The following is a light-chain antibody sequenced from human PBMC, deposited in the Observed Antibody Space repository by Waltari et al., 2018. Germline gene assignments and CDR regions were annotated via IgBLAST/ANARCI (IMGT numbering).Light chain of an antibody. V-gene: IGKV3-15*01. CDR3: QQYNNWART. CDR1: QSVSSN. J-gene: IGKJ1*01. Sequence: TVMTKSPATLSVSPEARATLPCRPSQSVSSNLAWYQKKPGQAPRLLLYGASTRATGIPARFSASGSGTEFTIIISSLQSEDFAVYYCQQYNNWARTFGQGTKVEIK. CDR2: GAS.